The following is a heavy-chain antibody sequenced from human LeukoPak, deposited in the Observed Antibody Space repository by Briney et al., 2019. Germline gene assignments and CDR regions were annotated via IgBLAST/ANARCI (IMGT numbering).Heavy chain of an antibody. V-gene: IGHV1-2*02. CDR3: ARGGDTAMVDFDY. J-gene: IGHJ4*02. Sequence: ASVKVSCKASGYTFTSYYMHWVRQAPGQGLEWMGWINPNSGGTNYAQKFQGRVTMTRDTSISTAYMELSRLRSDDTAVYYCARGGDTAMVDFDYWGQGTLVTVSS. D-gene: IGHD5-18*01. CDR1: GYTFTSYY. CDR2: INPNSGGT.